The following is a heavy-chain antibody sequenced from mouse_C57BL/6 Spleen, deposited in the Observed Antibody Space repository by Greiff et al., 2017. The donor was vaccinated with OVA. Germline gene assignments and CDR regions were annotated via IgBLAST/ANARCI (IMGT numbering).Heavy chain of an antibody. Sequence: EVKLVESGVGLVKPGGSLKLSCAASGFTFSSYAMSWVRQTPEKRLEWVAYISSGGDYIYYADTVKGRFTISRDNARNTLYLQMSSLTSEDTAMDYCTRGGSSDVGGYFDVWGTGTTVTVSS. CDR2: ISSGGDYI. D-gene: IGHD1-1*01. CDR3: TRGGSSDVGGYFDV. J-gene: IGHJ1*03. CDR1: GFTFSSYA. V-gene: IGHV5-9-1*02.